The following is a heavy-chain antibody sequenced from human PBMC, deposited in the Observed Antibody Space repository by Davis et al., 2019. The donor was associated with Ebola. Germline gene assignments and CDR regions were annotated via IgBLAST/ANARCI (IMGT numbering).Heavy chain of an antibody. D-gene: IGHD4-11*01. Sequence: PGGSLRLSCAASGFTFSSYCMHWVRQAPGRGLVWVSRTCSDGSNTIYADPVKGRFTISRANAKNTLSLQMNSLRVEDTAVYYCSRDVDYTFDQWGQGTLVTVSS. CDR2: TCSDGSNT. V-gene: IGHV3-74*01. CDR1: GFTFSSYC. J-gene: IGHJ4*02. CDR3: SRDVDYTFDQ.